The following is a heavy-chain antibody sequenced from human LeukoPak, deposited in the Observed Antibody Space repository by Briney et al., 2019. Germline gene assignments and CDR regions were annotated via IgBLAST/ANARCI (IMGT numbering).Heavy chain of an antibody. CDR3: ARDPISVAGA. D-gene: IGHD6-19*01. Sequence: GGSLRLSCAASGFTDSSNYMSWVRQAPGKGLEWVSVIYSGGSTYYADSVKGRFTISRDNSKNTLYLQMNSLRAEDTAVYYCARDPISVAGAWGQGTLVTVSS. V-gene: IGHV3-53*01. CDR2: IYSGGST. CDR1: GFTDSSNY. J-gene: IGHJ4*02.